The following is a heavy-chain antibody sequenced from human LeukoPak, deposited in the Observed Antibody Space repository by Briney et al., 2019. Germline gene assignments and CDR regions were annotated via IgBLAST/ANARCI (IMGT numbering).Heavy chain of an antibody. D-gene: IGHD3-10*02. CDR3: AELGITMIGGV. CDR1: GFNFGDYT. J-gene: IGHJ6*04. CDR2: ISSSGSTI. Sequence: GRSLRLSCTTSGFNFGDYTMNWVRQAPGKGLEWVSYISSSGSTIYYADSVKGRFTISRDNAKNSLYLQMNSLRAEDTAVYYCAELGITMIGGVWGKGSTVTISS. V-gene: IGHV3-48*03.